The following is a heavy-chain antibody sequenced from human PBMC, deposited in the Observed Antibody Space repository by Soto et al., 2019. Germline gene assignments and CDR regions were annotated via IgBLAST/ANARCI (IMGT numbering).Heavy chain of an antibody. V-gene: IGHV3-66*01. CDR2: IYSGGST. CDR1: GFTVSSNY. Sequence: EVQLVESGGGLVQPGGSLRLSCAASGFTVSSNYMSWVRQAPGKGLEWVSVIYSGGSTYYADSVKGRFTISRDNSKNTLYLQMNGLRAEDTDVCYCARDVLDCSGGSCYDWYFDLWGRGTLVTVSS. D-gene: IGHD2-15*01. CDR3: ARDVLDCSGGSCYDWYFDL. J-gene: IGHJ2*01.